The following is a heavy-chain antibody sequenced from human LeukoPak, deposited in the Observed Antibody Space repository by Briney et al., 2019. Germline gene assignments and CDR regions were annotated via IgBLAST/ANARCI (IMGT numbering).Heavy chain of an antibody. CDR1: GGTFSSYA. V-gene: IGHV1-18*01. CDR3: ARGDPPAAAIPFDY. CDR2: ISGHNDNP. D-gene: IGHD2-2*01. Sequence: ASVKVSCKASGGTFSSYAITWVRQAPGQGLEWMGWISGHNDNPNYAQKFQGRVTMTADTSTSTAYMELRSLRSDDTAVYYCARGDPPAAAIPFDYWGQGTLVTVSS. J-gene: IGHJ4*02.